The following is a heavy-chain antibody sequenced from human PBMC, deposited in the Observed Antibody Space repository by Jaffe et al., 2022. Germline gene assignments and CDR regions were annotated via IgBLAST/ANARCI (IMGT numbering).Heavy chain of an antibody. CDR1: GFTFSSHG. CDR2: ISHDGSDK. D-gene: IGHD2-2*01. J-gene: IGHJ4*02. Sequence: QVQLVESGGGVVQPGRSLRLSCAASGFTFSSHGMHWVRQAPGKGLEWVAVISHDGSDKKHADSVKGRFTISRDNSKSTLHLQMNSLRDEDTAVYYCAKGCTGSSMCYIFNFWGQGTLVTVSS. V-gene: IGHV3-30*18. CDR3: AKGCTGSSMCYIFNF.